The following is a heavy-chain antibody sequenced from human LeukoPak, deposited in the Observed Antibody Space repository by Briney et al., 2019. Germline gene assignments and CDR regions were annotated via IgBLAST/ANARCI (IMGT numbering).Heavy chain of an antibody. CDR2: IKNKANSYIT. D-gene: IGHD1-26*01. Sequence: PGGSLRLSCAASGFTFSDHFMDWVPQALGKGWGGVGRIKNKANSYITQYAASMEGRFTISRDDSKNSLYLQMSSLKTEDTAMYYCASIRGTLGYWGQGTVVTVSS. CDR3: ASIRGTLGY. J-gene: IGHJ4*02. CDR1: GFTFSDHF. V-gene: IGHV3-72*01.